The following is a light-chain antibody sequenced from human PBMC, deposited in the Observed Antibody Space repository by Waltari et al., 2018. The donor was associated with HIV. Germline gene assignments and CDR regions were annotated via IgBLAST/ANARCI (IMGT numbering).Light chain of an antibody. CDR3: QQYNSYSWT. V-gene: IGKV1-5*03. J-gene: IGKJ1*01. CDR2: EAS. Sequence: DIQMPQSPSTLSASVADIVTITCRASQSVSSWLAWYQQKAGRAPKLLIYEASHLQSGVPSRFSGSGSGTEFTLTISSLQPDDFATYYCQQYNSYSWTFGQGTKVEIK. CDR1: QSVSSW.